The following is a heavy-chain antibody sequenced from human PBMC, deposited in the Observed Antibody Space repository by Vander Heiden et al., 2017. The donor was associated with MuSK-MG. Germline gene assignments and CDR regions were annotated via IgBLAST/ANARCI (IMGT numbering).Heavy chain of an antibody. CDR3: SRGDYPYYMDF. Sequence: SIYGGGYYWSWIRQHPGKGLEWLGYIYYSGSTYYNPSLKSRVTISLDTSKNQFSLKLSSVTAADTAVDYCSRGDYPYYMDFWGKGTPVTVSS. CDR1: SIYGGGYY. CDR2: IYYSGST. D-gene: IGHD3-16*01. J-gene: IGHJ6*03. V-gene: IGHV4-31*02.